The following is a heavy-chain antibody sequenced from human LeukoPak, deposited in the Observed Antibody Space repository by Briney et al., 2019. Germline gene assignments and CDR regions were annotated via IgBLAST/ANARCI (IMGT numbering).Heavy chain of an antibody. CDR2: ISGSSDYI. D-gene: IGHD6-19*01. Sequence: GGSLRLSCAASGFTDYMTWVRQAPGKGLEWVSCISGSSDYIFYADPVKGRFTISRDNAKNSLYLQMNSLRAEDTAVYYCAREIGIAVAGAYSYYGMDVWGQGTTVTVSS. CDR3: AREIGIAVAGAYSYYGMDV. V-gene: IGHV3-21*01. J-gene: IGHJ6*02. CDR1: GFTDY.